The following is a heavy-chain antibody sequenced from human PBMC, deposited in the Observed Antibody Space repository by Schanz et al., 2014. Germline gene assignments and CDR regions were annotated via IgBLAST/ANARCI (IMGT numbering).Heavy chain of an antibody. J-gene: IGHJ4*02. V-gene: IGHV3-21*06. D-gene: IGHD1-1*01. Sequence: EVQLVESGGGLVKPGGSLRLSCTASGFSFDSYNMNWVRQSPGKGLEWVAFLSFDSRHIYYADSVKGRFTISRDNAKSSVHLQMNSLRADDTAVYYCARDGVAATTDFEYWGQGALVTVSS. CDR2: LSFDSRHI. CDR3: ARDGVAATTDFEY. CDR1: GFSFDSYN.